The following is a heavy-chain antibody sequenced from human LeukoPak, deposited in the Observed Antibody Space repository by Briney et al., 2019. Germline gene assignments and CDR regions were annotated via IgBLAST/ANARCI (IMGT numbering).Heavy chain of an antibody. CDR1: GGSISSSGYF. J-gene: IGHJ4*02. CDR2: IYYSGST. Sequence: SETLSLTCAVSGGSISSSGYFWSWIRQPPGKGLEWIGYIYYSGSTNYNPSLKSRVTISVDTSKNQFSLKLSSVTAADTAVYYCARDYTDSSGYYQGFDYWGQGTLVTVSS. V-gene: IGHV4-61*08. CDR3: ARDYTDSSGYYQGFDY. D-gene: IGHD3-22*01.